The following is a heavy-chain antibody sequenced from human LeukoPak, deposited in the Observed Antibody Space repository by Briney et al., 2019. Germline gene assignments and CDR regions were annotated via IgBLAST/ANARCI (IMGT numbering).Heavy chain of an antibody. V-gene: IGHV1-69*01. CDR2: IIPIFGTA. CDR1: GGTFSSYA. D-gene: IGHD2-2*02. CDR3: ARDGHCSSTSCYTGTFDY. J-gene: IGHJ4*02. Sequence: GSSVKVSCKASGGTFSSYAISWVRQAPGQGLEWMGGIIPIFGTANYAQKFQGRVTITADESTSTAYMGLSSLRSEDTAVYYCARDGHCSSTSCYTGTFDYWGQGTLVTVSS.